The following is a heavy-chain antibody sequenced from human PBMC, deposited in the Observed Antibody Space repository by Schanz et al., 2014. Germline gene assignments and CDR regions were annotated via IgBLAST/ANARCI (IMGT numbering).Heavy chain of an antibody. Sequence: EVQLLESGGGLIQPGGSLRLSCAASGFTFSDYSMNWVRQAPGKGLEWISYISSSSSTIYHADSVKGRFTISRDNAKNSLYLQMNSLRAEDTAVYYCARSRSGFYFDYWGQGTLVTVSS. CDR1: GFTFSDYS. CDR2: ISSSSSTI. D-gene: IGHD1-26*01. V-gene: IGHV3-48*01. CDR3: ARSRSGFYFDY. J-gene: IGHJ4*02.